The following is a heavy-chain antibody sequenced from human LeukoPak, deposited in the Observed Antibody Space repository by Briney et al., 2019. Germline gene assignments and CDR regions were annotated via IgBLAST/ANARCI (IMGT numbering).Heavy chain of an antibody. D-gene: IGHD3-22*01. Sequence: PGGSLRLSCAASGFTFSSYAMSWVRQAPGKGLEWVSAISGSGGSTYYADSVKGRFTISRDNSKNTLYLQMNSLRAEDTAVYYCAKRGTPYYYDSSGYPPDYWGQGTLVTVSS. CDR1: GFTFSSYA. CDR3: AKRGTPYYYDSSGYPPDY. J-gene: IGHJ4*02. CDR2: ISGSGGST. V-gene: IGHV3-23*01.